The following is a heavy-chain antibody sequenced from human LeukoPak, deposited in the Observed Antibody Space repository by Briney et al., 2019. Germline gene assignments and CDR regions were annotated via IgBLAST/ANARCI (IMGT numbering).Heavy chain of an antibody. CDR3: ATAQTLSWLFDY. Sequence: ASVKVSCKVSGYTLTELSMHWVRQAPGKGLEWMGGFDPEDGETIYAQKFQGRVTMTEDTSTDTAYMELSSLRSEDTAVYYCATAQTLSWLFDYWGQGTLVTVSS. J-gene: IGHJ4*02. V-gene: IGHV1-24*01. CDR2: FDPEDGET. CDR1: GYTLTELS. D-gene: IGHD6-13*01.